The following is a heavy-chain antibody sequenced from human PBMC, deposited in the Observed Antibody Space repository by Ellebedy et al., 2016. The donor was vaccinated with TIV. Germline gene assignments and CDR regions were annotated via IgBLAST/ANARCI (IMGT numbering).Heavy chain of an antibody. CDR3: ARQDTALPYFYL. J-gene: IGHJ1*01. CDR2: INPNSGGT. CDR1: AYTFTSYL. D-gene: IGHD2-15*01. Sequence: ASVKVSXXASAYTFTSYLIHWVRQAPGQGLEWMGWINPNSGGTNYAQKFQGRVTMTRDTSISTAYMELSRLGSDDTAVYYCARQDTALPYFYLWGQGTLVTVSS. V-gene: IGHV1-2*02.